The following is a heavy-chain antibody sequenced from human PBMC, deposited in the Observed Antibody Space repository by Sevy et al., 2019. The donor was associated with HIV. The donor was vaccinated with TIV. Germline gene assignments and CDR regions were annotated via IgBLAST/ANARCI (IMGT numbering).Heavy chain of an antibody. CDR2: ISGSGTRT. J-gene: IGHJ6*03. V-gene: IGHV3-23*01. Sequence: GGSLRLSCAVSGFSFDSYGMTWVRQAPGKGLEWVSAISGSGTRTYYADSVKGRFIISRDNSKNTLDLQMNSLRAEDTAIYYCAKGGGGHYDPDEIAYYFYYYNMDVWGNGTTVTVSS. CDR3: AKGGGGHYDPDEIAYYFYYYNMDV. D-gene: IGHD3-22*01. CDR1: GFSFDSYG.